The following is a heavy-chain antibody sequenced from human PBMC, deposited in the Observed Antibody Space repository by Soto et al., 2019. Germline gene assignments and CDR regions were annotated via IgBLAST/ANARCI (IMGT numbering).Heavy chain of an antibody. CDR2: IHHSGST. Sequence: QVQLQESGPGLVKPSGTLSLTCAVSGDSVTNNNWWNWVRQPPGKGLEWIGEIHHSGSTNYNPSLKSRVPISLDKSRNRFSLSLTSVTAADTAVYYCARESYSATEGRDGYNLLYWGQGSRITVSS. CDR1: GDSVTNNNW. J-gene: IGHJ4*02. D-gene: IGHD5-12*01. CDR3: ARESYSATEGRDGYNLLY. V-gene: IGHV4-4*02.